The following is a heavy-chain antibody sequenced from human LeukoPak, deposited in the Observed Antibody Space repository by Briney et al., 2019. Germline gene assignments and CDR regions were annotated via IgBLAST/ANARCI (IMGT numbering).Heavy chain of an antibody. CDR3: ARGGYYDILTGYYTYYFDY. CDR1: GYSISSCNY. D-gene: IGHD3-9*01. Sequence: SETLSLTCTVSGYSISSCNYSGWIRQPPGKGLEWIGSIYHNGSTYYNPSLKSRVTISVDTSKNQFSLKLSSVNAEDTAVYYCARGGYYDILTGYYTYYFDYWGEGTLVTVSS. V-gene: IGHV4-38-2*02. J-gene: IGHJ4*02. CDR2: IYHNGST.